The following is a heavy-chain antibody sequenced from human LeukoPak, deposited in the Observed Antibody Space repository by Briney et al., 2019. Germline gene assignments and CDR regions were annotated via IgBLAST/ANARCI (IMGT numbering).Heavy chain of an antibody. CDR1: GFTFSSYG. V-gene: IGHV3-30*18. D-gene: IGHD3-10*01. Sequence: GGSLRLSCAASGFTFSSYGMHWVRQAPGKGLEWVAVISYDGSNKYYADSVKGRFTISRDNSKNTLYLQMNSLRAEDTAVYYCAKAPLYYGWGSHLVGMDVGAKGTRVPFSS. CDR2: ISYDGSNK. CDR3: AKAPLYYGWGSHLVGMDV. J-gene: IGHJ6*04.